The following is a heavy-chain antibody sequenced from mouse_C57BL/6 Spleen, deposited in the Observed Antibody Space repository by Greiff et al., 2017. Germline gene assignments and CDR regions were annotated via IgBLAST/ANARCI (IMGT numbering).Heavy chain of an antibody. Sequence: QVQLQPSGAELARPGASVKLSCKASGYTFTSYGISWVKQRTGQGLEWIGEIYPRRGNTYYNEKFKGKATLTADKSSSTAYMELRSLTSEDSAVYFCAREDYYGSTLYAMDYWGQGTSVTVSS. V-gene: IGHV1-81*01. D-gene: IGHD1-1*01. CDR3: AREDYYGSTLYAMDY. CDR1: GYTFTSYG. CDR2: IYPRRGNT. J-gene: IGHJ4*01.